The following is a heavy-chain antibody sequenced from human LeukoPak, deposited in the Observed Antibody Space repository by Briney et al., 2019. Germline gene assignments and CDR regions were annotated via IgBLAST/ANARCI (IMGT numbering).Heavy chain of an antibody. D-gene: IGHD3-22*01. V-gene: IGHV1-2*02. CDR2: INPNSGGT. CDR1: GYTFTGYY. Sequence: ASVKVSCKASGYTFTGYYMHWVRQAPGQGLEWMGWINPNSGGTNYAQKFQGRVTMTRDTSISTAYMELSRLRSDDTAVYYCARIYDSSGYSEYHFDYWGQGTLVTVSS. J-gene: IGHJ4*02. CDR3: ARIYDSSGYSEYHFDY.